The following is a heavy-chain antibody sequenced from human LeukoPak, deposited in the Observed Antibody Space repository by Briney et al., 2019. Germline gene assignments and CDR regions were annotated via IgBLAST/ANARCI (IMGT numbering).Heavy chain of an antibody. CDR3: ARSDGYGLVGI. D-gene: IGHD3-10*01. V-gene: IGHV4-39*07. J-gene: IGHJ3*02. CDR2: IYSSGST. Sequence: SETLSLTCRVSGVSLSSGSNYLGWIRQPPGKTLECLLSIYSSGSTYYNSSLKSRVIILIDTAKNHFSLNLSSVTAADTAVYYCARSDGYGLVGIWGQGTMVTVSS. CDR1: GVSLSSGSNY.